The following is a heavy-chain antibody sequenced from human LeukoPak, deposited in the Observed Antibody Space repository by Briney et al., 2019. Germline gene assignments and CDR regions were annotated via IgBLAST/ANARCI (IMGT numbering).Heavy chain of an antibody. Sequence: GGSLRLSCAASGFTFSSYSMNWVRQAPGKGLEWVSYISSSSSTIYYADSVKGRFTISRDNAKNSLYLQMNSLRAEDTAVYYCARVDGSGSYRAFDIWGPGTMVTVSS. V-gene: IGHV3-48*01. J-gene: IGHJ3*02. CDR2: ISSSSSTI. CDR3: ARVDGSGSYRAFDI. CDR1: GFTFSSYS. D-gene: IGHD3-10*01.